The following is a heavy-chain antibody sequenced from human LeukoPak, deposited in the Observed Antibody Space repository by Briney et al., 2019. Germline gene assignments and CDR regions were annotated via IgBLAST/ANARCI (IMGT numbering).Heavy chain of an antibody. CDR3: ARRAYSAAYWKHFDY. CDR2: INHSGRT. V-gene: IGHV4-34*01. D-gene: IGHD1-1*01. J-gene: IGHJ4*02. Sequence: SETLSLTCAVYGESFIDYYWNWIRQPPGKGLEWIGEINHSGRTNYNSSLKSRVTISVDTSKNQFSLKLNSVTAADTAVYFCARRAYSAAYWKHFDYWGQGTLVTVSS. CDR1: GESFIDYY.